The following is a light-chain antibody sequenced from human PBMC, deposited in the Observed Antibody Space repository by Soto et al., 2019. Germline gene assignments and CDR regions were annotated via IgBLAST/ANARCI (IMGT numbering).Light chain of an antibody. CDR2: LNSDGSH. Sequence: QSVLTQSPSASASLGASVKLTCTLSSGHSSYAIAWHQQQPEKGPRYLMKLNSDGSHSTGDGIPDRFSCSSSGAERYLTISSLQSEDEADYYCQTWGTGIHYVFGTGTKLTVL. J-gene: IGLJ1*01. V-gene: IGLV4-69*01. CDR1: SGHSSYA. CDR3: QTWGTGIHYV.